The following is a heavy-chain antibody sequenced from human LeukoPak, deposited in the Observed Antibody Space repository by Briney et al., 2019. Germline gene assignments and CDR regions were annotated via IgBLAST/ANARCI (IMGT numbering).Heavy chain of an antibody. V-gene: IGHV3-30-3*01. CDR1: GFTFSSYA. CDR3: ARRPHGYHFDY. Sequence: GGSLRLSCAASGFTFSSYAMHWVRQAPGKGLEWVAVISYDGSNKYYADSVKGRFTISRDNSKNTLYLQMNSLRAEDTAVYYCARRPHGYHFDYWGQGTLVTVSS. D-gene: IGHD5-18*01. CDR2: ISYDGSNK. J-gene: IGHJ4*02.